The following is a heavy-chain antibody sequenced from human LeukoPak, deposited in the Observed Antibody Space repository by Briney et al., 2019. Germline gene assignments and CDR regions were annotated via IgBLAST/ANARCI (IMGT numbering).Heavy chain of an antibody. D-gene: IGHD3-22*01. Sequence: SGALSLTCAVSGGSISSSNWWSWVRQPPGKGLEWIGEIYHSGSTNYNPSLKSRVTISVDKSKNQFSLKLSSVTAADTAVYYCARVRGYYDSSGYDYWGQGTLVTVSS. V-gene: IGHV4-4*02. CDR3: ARVRGYYDSSGYDY. J-gene: IGHJ4*02. CDR1: GGSISSSNW. CDR2: IYHSGST.